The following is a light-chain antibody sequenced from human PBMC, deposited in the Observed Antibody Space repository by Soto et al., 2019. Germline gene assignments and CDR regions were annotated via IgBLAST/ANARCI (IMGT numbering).Light chain of an antibody. V-gene: IGKV1-5*01. Sequence: DIQMTQSPSTLSASVGDRVTITCLASQSSSRWVAWYQQKPGRAPKLLIYDAYSLESGVPSRFSGSGSGTEFTLTISSLQSEDFAVYYCQQRSNWPRSITFGQGTRLEI. CDR2: DAY. CDR3: QQRSNWPRSIT. CDR1: QSSSRW. J-gene: IGKJ5*01.